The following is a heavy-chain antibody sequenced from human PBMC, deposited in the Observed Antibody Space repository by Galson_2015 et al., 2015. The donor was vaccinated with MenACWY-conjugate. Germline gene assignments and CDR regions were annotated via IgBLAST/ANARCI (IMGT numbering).Heavy chain of an antibody. Sequence: SVKVSCKASGGTFNSFAINWVRQAPGQGLEGMAGIIPLFGTANYAQRFQGRLKITADDSTSTASMELRSLRLEDTALYYFAKVEGVWGLYFFDYWVQATQFTLSS. CDR3: AKVEGVWGLYFFDY. V-gene: IGHV1-69*13. D-gene: IGHD1-26*01. CDR2: IIPLFGTA. CDR1: GGTFNSFA. J-gene: IGHJ4*02.